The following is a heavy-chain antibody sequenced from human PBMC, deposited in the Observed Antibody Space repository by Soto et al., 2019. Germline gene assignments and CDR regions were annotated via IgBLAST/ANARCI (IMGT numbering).Heavy chain of an antibody. J-gene: IGHJ5*02. D-gene: IGHD6-19*01. CDR2: IYYSGST. V-gene: IGHV4-59*01. CDR1: GGSISSYY. Sequence: QVQLQESGPGLVKPSETLSLTCTVSGGSISSYYWSWIRQPPGKGLEWIGYIYYSGSTNYNPSLKSRVTISVDTSKNQFSLKLSSVTAADTAVYYCARVDPLEQWRGPAFDPWGQGTLVTVSS. CDR3: ARVDPLEQWRGPAFDP.